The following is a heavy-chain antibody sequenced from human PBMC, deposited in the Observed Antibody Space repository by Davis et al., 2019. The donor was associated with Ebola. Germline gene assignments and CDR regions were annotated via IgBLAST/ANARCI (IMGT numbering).Heavy chain of an antibody. CDR3: ARDGVHYYDSSGYYGVGHWFDP. D-gene: IGHD3-22*01. CDR1: GGSFTSGGYP. V-gene: IGHV4-30-2*01. Sequence: SDTLSLTCAVSGGSFTSGGYPGSSSRQPPGKGLDWIAYICDSGSSYYNPSLKSRLTMSVDRSKNHLSLKLSSVTAADTAVYYCARDGVHYYDSSGYYGVGHWFDPWGQGTLVSVSS. J-gene: IGHJ5*02. CDR2: ICDSGSS.